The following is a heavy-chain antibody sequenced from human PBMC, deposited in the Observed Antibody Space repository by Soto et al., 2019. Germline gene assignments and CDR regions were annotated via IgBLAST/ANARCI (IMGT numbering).Heavy chain of an antibody. CDR3: ARNGEAGGDYVWGSYPRGAFDI. Sequence: ASVKVFFKASGGTFSSYASSWVRQAPGQGLEWMGGIIPIFGTANYAQKFQGRVTITADESTSTAYMELSSLRSEDTAVYYCARNGEAGGDYVWGSYPRGAFDIWGQGTMVTVSS. CDR2: IIPIFGTA. CDR1: GGTFSSYA. J-gene: IGHJ3*02. V-gene: IGHV1-69*13. D-gene: IGHD3-16*02.